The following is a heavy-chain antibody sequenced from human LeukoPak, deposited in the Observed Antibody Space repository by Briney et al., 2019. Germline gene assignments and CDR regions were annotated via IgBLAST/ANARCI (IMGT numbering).Heavy chain of an antibody. CDR2: INPSGGST. CDR3: ARGILWFGDDV. Sequence: GASVKVSCKASGYTFTSYYMHWVRQAPGQGLEWMGIINPSGGSTSYAQKFQGRVTMTRSTSISTAYMELSSLRSEDTAVYYCARGILWFGDDVWGKGTTVTISS. CDR1: GYTFTSYY. V-gene: IGHV1-46*01. D-gene: IGHD3-10*01. J-gene: IGHJ6*04.